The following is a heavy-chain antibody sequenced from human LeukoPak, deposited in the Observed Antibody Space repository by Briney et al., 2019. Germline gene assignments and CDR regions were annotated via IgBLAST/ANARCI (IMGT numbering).Heavy chain of an antibody. J-gene: IGHJ3*02. Sequence: SETLSLTCTVSGDSISSSSYYWGWICQPPGEGLEWLGIIYYSGRTYDHSSLKSRVTISVDTSKNQFSLKLRSGTSTDRAVLYCARRNPILKNYESDPIDAFDIWGQGTMVTVSS. CDR3: ARRNPILKNYESDPIDAFDI. D-gene: IGHD3-22*01. V-gene: IGHV4-39*01. CDR1: GDSISSSSYY. CDR2: IYYSGRT.